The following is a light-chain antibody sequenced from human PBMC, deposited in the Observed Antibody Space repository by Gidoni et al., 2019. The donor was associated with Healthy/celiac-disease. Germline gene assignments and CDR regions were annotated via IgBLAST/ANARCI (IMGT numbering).Light chain of an antibody. V-gene: IGKV3-15*01. CDR1: QSVSSN. Sequence: EIVMTQSPATLSVSPGERATLSCRASQSVSSNLAWYQQKPGQAPMLLIYGASTRATGIPARFSGSGSATEFTLTISSLQSEEYAVYYCQQYNNWPPLTFGGGTKVEIK. CDR2: GAS. CDR3: QQYNNWPPLT. J-gene: IGKJ4*01.